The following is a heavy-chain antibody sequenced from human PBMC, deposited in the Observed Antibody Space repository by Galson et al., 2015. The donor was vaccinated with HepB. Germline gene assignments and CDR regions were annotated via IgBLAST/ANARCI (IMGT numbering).Heavy chain of an antibody. CDR3: ARDRMTTYYYYGMDV. V-gene: IGHV3-33*08. Sequence: SLRLSCAASGFTFSSYGMHWVRQAPGKGLEWVAVIWYDGSNKYYADSVKGRFTISRDNSKNTLYLQMNSLRAEDTAVYYCARDRMTTYYYYGMDVWGQGTTVTVSS. D-gene: IGHD4-11*01. CDR1: GFTFSSYG. J-gene: IGHJ6*02. CDR2: IWYDGSNK.